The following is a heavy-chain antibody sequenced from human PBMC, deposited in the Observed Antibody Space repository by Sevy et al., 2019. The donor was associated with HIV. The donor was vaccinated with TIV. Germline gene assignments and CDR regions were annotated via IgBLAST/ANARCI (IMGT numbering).Heavy chain of an antibody. J-gene: IGHJ5*02. CDR1: GVSISSYY. D-gene: IGHD3-22*01. Sequence: SETLSLTCTVSGVSISSYYWNWIRQSPGKGLEWIGYIYYSGSTNYNPSLKSRVTMSVATSKNQVSLKLTSVTAADTAGYFCARYYYDSSGPGSWFDPWGQGTLVTVSS. CDR3: ARYYYDSSGPGSWFDP. CDR2: IYYSGST. V-gene: IGHV4-59*01.